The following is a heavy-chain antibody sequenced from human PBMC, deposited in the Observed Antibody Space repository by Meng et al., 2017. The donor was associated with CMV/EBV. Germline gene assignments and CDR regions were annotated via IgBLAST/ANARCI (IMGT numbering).Heavy chain of an antibody. D-gene: IGHD5-18*01. CDR2: IIPIFGTA. J-gene: IGHJ6*02. V-gene: IGHV1-69*05. CDR1: GGTFSSYA. CDR3: ARVTIDTAMVHYYYYGMDV. Sequence: SVKVSCKASGGTFSSYAISWVRQASGQGLEWMGGIIPIFGTANYALKFQGRVTITTDESTSTAYMELSSLRSEDTAVYYCARVTIDTAMVHYYYYGMDVWGQGTTVTVSS.